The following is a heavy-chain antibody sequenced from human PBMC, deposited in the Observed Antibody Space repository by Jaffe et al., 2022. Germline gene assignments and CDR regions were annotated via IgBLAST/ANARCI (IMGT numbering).Heavy chain of an antibody. V-gene: IGHV1-3*01. CDR1: GYTFTRYS. D-gene: IGHD5-18*01. Sequence: QVQLVQSGAEVKKPGASVKVSCKASGYTFTRYSMHWVRQAPGERLEWMGWINAGTGNIRYSQKFQDRVTITRDTSASTDYMELSSLSSEDTAVYYCARDHTTMAVSGYFDYWGQGTLLTVSS. CDR2: INAGTGNI. J-gene: IGHJ4*02. CDR3: ARDHTTMAVSGYFDY.